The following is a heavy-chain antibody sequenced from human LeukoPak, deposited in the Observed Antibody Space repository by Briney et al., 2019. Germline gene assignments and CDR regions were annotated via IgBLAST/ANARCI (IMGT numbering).Heavy chain of an antibody. V-gene: IGHV3-30*02. Sequence: PGGSLRLSCEVSGFTFSNYAMQWLRQTPGKGLEWVAFIRSDGTHIHYLDSVKDRFIISRDNSKNTLYLQMNSLRAEDTAVYYCAKDPEQSSRPYYMDVWGKGTTVTVSS. D-gene: IGHD6-19*01. J-gene: IGHJ6*03. CDR2: IRSDGTHI. CDR1: GFTFSNYA. CDR3: AKDPEQSSRPYYMDV.